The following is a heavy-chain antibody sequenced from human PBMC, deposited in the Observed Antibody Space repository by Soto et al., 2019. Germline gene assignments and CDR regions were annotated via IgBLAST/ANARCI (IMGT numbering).Heavy chain of an antibody. CDR3: ARDPYSRNYYFSYVSGGWFDY. CDR2: ISADNGNT. V-gene: IGHV1-18*01. D-gene: IGHD3-10*01. J-gene: IGHJ4*02. Sequence: QVQLVQSGAEVKKPGASVKVSCKASGYTFTSYVISWVRQAPGEGLEWMGWISADNGNTNYAQKLQGRVTMNTNTSTSPAYMELRSLRYDDTAVYYGARDPYSRNYYFSYVSGGWFDYWGQGTLVTVSS. CDR1: GYTFTSYV.